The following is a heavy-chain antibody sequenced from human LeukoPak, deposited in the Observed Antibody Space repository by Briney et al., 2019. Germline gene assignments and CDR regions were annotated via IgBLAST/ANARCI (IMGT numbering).Heavy chain of an antibody. CDR3: AGGRLVATSKAVAIDY. CDR2: INERGSST. V-gene: IGHV3-74*01. J-gene: IGHJ4*02. D-gene: IGHD5-12*01. CDR1: GFTFSNSW. Sequence: GRSLRLSCAASGFTFSNSWLHWVRHAPGKGLVWVSRINERGSSTSYADSVKGRFTISRDNAKNTLYLQMNNLRADDTAVYYCAGGRLVATSKAVAIDYWGQGTLVTVSS.